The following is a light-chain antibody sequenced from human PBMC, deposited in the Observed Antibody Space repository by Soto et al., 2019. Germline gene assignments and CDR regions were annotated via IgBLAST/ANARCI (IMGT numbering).Light chain of an antibody. CDR1: QSVSTTY. CDR2: EAS. CDR3: QQNNNSPLT. J-gene: IGKJ4*01. Sequence: VLTQAPVTLSLSPGERATLFCGASQSVSTTYVAWYQQKPGQAPRLLIYEASNRATGVPARFSGSGSGTDFTLTISSLEAEDFAVYYCQQNNNSPLTFGRGTQVE. V-gene: IGKV3D-20*02.